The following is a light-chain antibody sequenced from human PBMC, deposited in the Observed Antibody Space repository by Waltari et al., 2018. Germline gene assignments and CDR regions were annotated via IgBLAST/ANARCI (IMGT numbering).Light chain of an antibody. CDR3: NSYTGGSTLV. Sequence: QSALTQPASVSGSPGQSITISCTGTSSDTGGYDYVAWYQQHPGKAPKLIIYDVNKRPSGVSDRFSGSKSGNTASLTISGLQAEDEADYYCNSYTGGSTLVFGGGTKLTVL. CDR1: SSDTGGYDY. J-gene: IGLJ2*01. CDR2: DVN. V-gene: IGLV2-14*03.